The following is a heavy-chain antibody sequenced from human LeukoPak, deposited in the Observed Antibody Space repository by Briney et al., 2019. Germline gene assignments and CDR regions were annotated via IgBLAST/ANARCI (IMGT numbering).Heavy chain of an antibody. CDR3: ARLPDTYYFDY. CDR1: GGSISSSSYY. V-gene: IGHV4-39*01. D-gene: IGHD2/OR15-2a*01. CDR2: IYYSGST. J-gene: IGHJ4*02. Sequence: ASETLSLTCTVSGGSISSSSYYWGWPRQPPGKGLEWIGNIYYSGSTYYNPSLKSRVTISVDTSKNQFSLKVSSVTAADTAVYYCARLPDTYYFDYWGQGTLVTVSS.